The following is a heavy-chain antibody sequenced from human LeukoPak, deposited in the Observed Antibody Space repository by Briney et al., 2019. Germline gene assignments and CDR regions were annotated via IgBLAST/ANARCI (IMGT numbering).Heavy chain of an antibody. D-gene: IGHD3-16*01. CDR1: GGSLSPYF. Sequence: SETLSLTCTVSGGSLSPYFWSWIRQPPGKGLEWIGYISYSGSSNYNSSLQSRLTMSVDTSKNHFSLKLSSVTPADTAVYFCARPPSMILPFYFDYWGQGILVTVSS. V-gene: IGHV4-59*01. CDR2: ISYSGSS. CDR3: ARPPSMILPFYFDY. J-gene: IGHJ4*02.